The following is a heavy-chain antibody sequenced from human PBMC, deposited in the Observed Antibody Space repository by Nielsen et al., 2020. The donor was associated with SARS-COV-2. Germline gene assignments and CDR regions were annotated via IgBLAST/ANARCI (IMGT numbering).Heavy chain of an antibody. Sequence: GGSLRLSCAASGFAFSVYGMNWVRHTPGKGLEWLSYISSGGATMYYADSVKGRFTVSRDNAKNSLYLRMNSLRADDTAVYYCVRVRDDGYYYDTGPFDYWGQGTLVTVSS. D-gene: IGHD3-22*01. J-gene: IGHJ4*02. CDR2: ISSGGATM. CDR1: GFAFSVYG. CDR3: VRVRDDGYYYDTGPFDY. V-gene: IGHV3-48*01.